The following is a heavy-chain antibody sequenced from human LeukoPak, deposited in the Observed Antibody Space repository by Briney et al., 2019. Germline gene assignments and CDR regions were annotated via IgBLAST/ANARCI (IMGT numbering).Heavy chain of an antibody. V-gene: IGHV4-39*01. Sequence: SETLSLTCTVSGGSFSSTTYYWGWIRQPPGKGLEWIGSVYYSGSTYYNQSLQSRVTISVDTSKNQFSLKLTSVTAADTAVYYCARQYYDSSGYYPWYFDYWGQGTLVTVSS. CDR3: ARQYYDSSGYYPWYFDY. CDR1: GGSFSSTTYY. J-gene: IGHJ4*02. D-gene: IGHD3-22*01. CDR2: VYYSGST.